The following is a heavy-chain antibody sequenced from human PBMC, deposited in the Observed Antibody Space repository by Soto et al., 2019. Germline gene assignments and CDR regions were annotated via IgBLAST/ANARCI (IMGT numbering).Heavy chain of an antibody. CDR3: ARVSDPRVEY. J-gene: IGHJ4*02. V-gene: IGHV4-31*03. CDR2: IYYTGNT. CDR1: GGSISSGGYY. Sequence: SETLSLTCTVSGGSISSGGYYWSWIRQHPGKGLEWIGYIYYTGNTYYNPSLKSRLIISIDTSSNQFSLNLSSVTAADTAVYYCARVSDPRVEYWGQGTLVTVSS.